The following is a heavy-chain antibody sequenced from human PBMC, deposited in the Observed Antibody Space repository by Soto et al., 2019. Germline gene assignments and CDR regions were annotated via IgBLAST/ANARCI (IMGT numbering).Heavy chain of an antibody. CDR1: GFTFSSYA. Sequence: EVQLLESGGGLVQPGGSVRLSCAASGFTFSSYAMSWVRQAPGKGLEWVSAISGSGGSTYYADSVKGRFTISRDNSKNSLYLQMNSLRAEDTAVYYCAKEHGYYGSGSYPDAFDIWGQGTMVTVSS. CDR3: AKEHGYYGSGSYPDAFDI. D-gene: IGHD3-10*01. CDR2: ISGSGGST. J-gene: IGHJ3*02. V-gene: IGHV3-23*01.